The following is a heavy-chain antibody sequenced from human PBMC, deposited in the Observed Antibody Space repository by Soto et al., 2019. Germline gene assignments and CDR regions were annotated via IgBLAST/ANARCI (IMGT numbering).Heavy chain of an antibody. CDR3: ARERGERDDAFDV. J-gene: IGHJ3*01. Sequence: GGSLRLSCAASGFTFSSYGMHWVRQAPGKGLEWVAVIWYDGSNKYYADSVKGRFTISRDNSKNTLYLQMNSLRAEDAAVYYYARERGERDDAFDVWGQGTMVTVSS. CDR2: IWYDGSNK. CDR1: GFTFSSYG. V-gene: IGHV3-33*01. D-gene: IGHD4-17*01.